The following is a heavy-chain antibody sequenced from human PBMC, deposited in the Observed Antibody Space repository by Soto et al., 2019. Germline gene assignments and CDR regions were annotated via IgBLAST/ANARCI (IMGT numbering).Heavy chain of an antibody. J-gene: IGHJ6*02. CDR3: AGDEGYYYSGMDV. V-gene: IGHV4-4*07. CDR1: GGSISSYY. Sequence: SETLSLTCTVSGGSISSYYWSWIRQTAGKGLEWIGRIYPSGNTNYNPSLTSQVTLSIDTSKNQLSLKMSSVTAADTAVYFCAGDEGYYYSGMDVWGQGTAVTVSS. CDR2: IYPSGNT.